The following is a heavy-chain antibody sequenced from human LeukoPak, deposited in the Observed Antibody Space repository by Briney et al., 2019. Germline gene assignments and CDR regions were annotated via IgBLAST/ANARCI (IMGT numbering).Heavy chain of an antibody. D-gene: IGHD3-22*01. V-gene: IGHV3-48*04. CDR3: ARDRAYYDSSGYFQP. J-gene: IGHJ1*01. CDR2: ISSSGSTI. CDR1: GFTFSSYA. Sequence: PGGSLRLSCAASGFTFSSYAMSWVRQAPGKGLEWVSYISSSGSTIYYADSVKGRFTISRDNAKNSLYLQMNSLRAEDTAVYYCARDRAYYDSSGYFQPWGQGPLVTVPS.